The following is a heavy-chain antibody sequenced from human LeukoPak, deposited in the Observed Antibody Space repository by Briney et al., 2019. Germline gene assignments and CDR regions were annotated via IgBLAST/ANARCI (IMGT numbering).Heavy chain of an antibody. CDR3: ARVGAAGRGNAFDI. D-gene: IGHD3-16*01. CDR1: GYTFTGYY. CDR2: ISAYNGNT. J-gene: IGHJ3*02. V-gene: IGHV1-18*04. Sequence: ASVKVSCKASGYTFTGYYMHWVRQAPGQGLEWMGWISAYNGNTNYAQKLQGRVTMTTDTSTSTAYMELRSLRSDDTAVYYCARVGAAGRGNAFDIWGQGTMVTVSS.